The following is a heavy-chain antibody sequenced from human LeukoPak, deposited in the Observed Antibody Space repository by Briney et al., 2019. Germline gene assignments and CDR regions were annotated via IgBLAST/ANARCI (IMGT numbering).Heavy chain of an antibody. CDR2: IYYSGST. CDR1: GGSISSYY. CDR3: ARTIAAAGTDPYYYYYYYMDV. D-gene: IGHD6-13*01. Sequence: PSETLSLTCTVSGGSISSYYWSWIRQPPGKGLEWIGYIYYSGSTNYNPSLKSRVTISVDTSKNQFSLKLSSVTAADTAVYYCARTIAAAGTDPYYYYYYYMDVWGKGTTVTVSS. V-gene: IGHV4-59*01. J-gene: IGHJ6*03.